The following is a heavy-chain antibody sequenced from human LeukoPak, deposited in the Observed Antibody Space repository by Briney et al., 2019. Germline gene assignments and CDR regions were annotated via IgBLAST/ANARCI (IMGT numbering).Heavy chain of an antibody. V-gene: IGHV2-5*01. CDR2: IYWNDDK. CDR1: GFSLSTSGVG. CDR3: AHSTYYDFWSGSINWFDP. D-gene: IGHD3-3*01. J-gene: IGHJ5*02. Sequence: SAPTLVKPTQTLTLTCTFSGFSLSTSGVGVGWIRQPPGKALEWLALIYWNDDKRYSPSLKSRLTITKDTSKNQVVLTMTNMDPVDTATYYCAHSTYYDFWSGSINWFDPWGQGTLVTVSS.